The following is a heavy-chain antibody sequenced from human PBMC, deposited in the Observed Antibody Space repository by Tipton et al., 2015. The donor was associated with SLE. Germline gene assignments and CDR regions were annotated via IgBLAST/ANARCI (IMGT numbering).Heavy chain of an antibody. V-gene: IGHV4-59*11. J-gene: IGHJ4*02. D-gene: IGHD2-15*01. CDR3: ARGSVVADDF. Sequence: TLSLTCTVSGGSISSHYWSWIRQPPGKTLEWIGYIYSVGSTNYNPSLKSRVTISVDTSKNQLSLKLTSVTAADTAVYYCARGSVVADDFWGQGTLVTASS. CDR1: GGSISSHY. CDR2: IYSVGST.